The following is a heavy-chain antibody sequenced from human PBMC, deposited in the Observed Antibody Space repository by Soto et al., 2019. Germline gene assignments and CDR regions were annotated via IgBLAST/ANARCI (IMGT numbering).Heavy chain of an antibody. D-gene: IGHD2-8*01. CDR2: ISGYNGDT. CDR3: AKNGHPPYYYYGMDV. J-gene: IGHJ6*02. Sequence: QGQLVQSGAEVKKPGASVKVSCKASGYAFTRYGISWVRQAPGQGLEWMGWISGYNGDTKYAQKFQGRVTMTIDTSTTTTYMERRRLTSDDTAVYYCAKNGHPPYYYYGMDVWGQGTTVTVSS. V-gene: IGHV1-18*01. CDR1: GYAFTRYG.